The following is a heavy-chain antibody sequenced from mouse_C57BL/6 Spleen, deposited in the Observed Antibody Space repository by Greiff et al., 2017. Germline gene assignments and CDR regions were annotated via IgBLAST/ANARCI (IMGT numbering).Heavy chain of an antibody. CDR2: ISSGGSYT. CDR3: ARHRTTAMDY. Sequence: EVMLVESGGDLVKPGGSLKLSCAASGFTFSSYGMSWVRQTPDKRLEWVATISSGGSYTYYPDSVKGRFTISRDNAKNTLYLQLSSLKSEDTAMYYCARHRTTAMDYWGQGTSVTVSS. J-gene: IGHJ4*01. D-gene: IGHD1-1*01. V-gene: IGHV5-6*01. CDR1: GFTFSSYG.